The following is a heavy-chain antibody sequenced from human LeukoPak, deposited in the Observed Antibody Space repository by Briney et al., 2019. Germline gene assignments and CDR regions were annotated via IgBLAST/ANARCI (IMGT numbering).Heavy chain of an antibody. CDR2: IGVTGDT. D-gene: IGHD3-22*01. V-gene: IGHV3-13*01. CDR1: GFTFSKDD. CDR3: AKHHFDSSGHYSRGNY. Sequence: GSLRLSCAASGFTFSKDDFHWVRQAPGKGLEWVAAIGVTGDTYYADSVKGRFTISRDNSKNTLYLQMSSLRAEDTAVYYCAKHHFDSSGHYSRGNYRGQGTLVTVSS. J-gene: IGHJ4*02.